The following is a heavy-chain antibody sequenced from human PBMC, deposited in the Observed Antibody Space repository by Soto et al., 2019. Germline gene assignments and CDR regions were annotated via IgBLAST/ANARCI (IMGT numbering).Heavy chain of an antibody. V-gene: IGHV1-69*06. D-gene: IGHD3-22*01. Sequence: QVQLVQSGAEVKKPGSSVKVSCKASGGTFSSYAISWVRQAPGQGLEWMGGIIPIFGTANYAQKFQGRVTITAEKSQSTAYMELRSLRSEDTAVDYCARRNDSPPEYFQHWGQGTLVTVSS. CDR2: IIPIFGTA. CDR3: ARRNDSPPEYFQH. J-gene: IGHJ1*01. CDR1: GGTFSSYA.